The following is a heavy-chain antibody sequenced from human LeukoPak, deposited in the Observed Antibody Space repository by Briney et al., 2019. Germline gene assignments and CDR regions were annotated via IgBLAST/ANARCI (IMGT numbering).Heavy chain of an antibody. CDR3: ARRNHYFYYMDV. J-gene: IGHJ6*03. CDR1: GGSISSYY. V-gene: IGHV4-4*09. Sequence: PSETLSLTCTVSGGSISSYYWSWIRQSPVKGLEWIGYIFPSGSAFYNPSLKSRVTISLDTSENQFSLRLSSVTAADTAVYYCARRNHYFYYMDVWGKGTTVTVSS. CDR2: IFPSGSA.